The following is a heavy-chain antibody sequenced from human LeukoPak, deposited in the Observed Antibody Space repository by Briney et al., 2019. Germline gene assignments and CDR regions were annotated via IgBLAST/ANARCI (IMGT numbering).Heavy chain of an antibody. Sequence: GGSLRLSCAASGFTFSSYWMHWVRQAPGKGLVWVSRINSDGSSTSYADSVKGRFTISRDNAKNTLYLQMNSLRAEDTAVYYCARGSVQQQLANDYWGQGTLVTVSS. D-gene: IGHD6-13*01. CDR3: ARGSVQQQLANDY. V-gene: IGHV3-74*01. CDR1: GFTFSSYW. J-gene: IGHJ4*02. CDR2: INSDGSST.